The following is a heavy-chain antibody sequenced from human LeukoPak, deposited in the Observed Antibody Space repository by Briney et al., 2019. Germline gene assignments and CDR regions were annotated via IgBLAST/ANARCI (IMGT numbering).Heavy chain of an antibody. V-gene: IGHV4-38-2*02. CDR3: ARMGATDAFDI. Sequence: SETLSLTCTVSGHSISSGFYWGWIRQPPGKGLEWIGNIYHSGSTYYNPSLKSRVTISVDTSKNQFSLKLISVTAADTAMYYCARMGATDAFDIWGQGTMVTVSS. CDR2: IYHSGST. D-gene: IGHD1-26*01. CDR1: GHSISSGFY. J-gene: IGHJ3*02.